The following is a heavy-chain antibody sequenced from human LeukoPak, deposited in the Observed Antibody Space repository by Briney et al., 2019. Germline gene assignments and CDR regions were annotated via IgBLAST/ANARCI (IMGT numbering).Heavy chain of an antibody. D-gene: IGHD3-22*01. CDR1: GGSISSSNW. V-gene: IGHV4-4*02. CDR3: ARDYYYDSSGYYYHAFDI. CDR2: IYHSGST. J-gene: IGHJ3*02. Sequence: SETLSLTCAVSGGSISSSNWWSWVRQPRGKGLEWIGEIYHSGSTNYNPSLKSRVTISVDKSKNQFSLKLSSVTAADTAVYYCARDYYYDSSGYYYHAFDIWGQGTMVTVSS.